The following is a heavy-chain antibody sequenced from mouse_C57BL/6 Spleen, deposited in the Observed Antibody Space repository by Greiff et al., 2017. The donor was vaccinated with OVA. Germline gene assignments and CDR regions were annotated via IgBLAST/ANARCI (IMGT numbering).Heavy chain of an antibody. CDR3: ERDSWRGNYYYYAMDY. V-gene: IGHV1-61*01. Sequence: VQLQQPGAELVRPGSSVKLSCKASGYTFTSYWMDWVKQRPGQGLEWIGNIYPSDSETHYNQKFKDKATLTVAKSSSTAYMQLSSLTSEDSAVYYCERDSWRGNYYYYAMDYWGQGTSVTVSS. CDR1: GYTFTSYW. D-gene: IGHD2-1*01. J-gene: IGHJ4*01. CDR2: IYPSDSET.